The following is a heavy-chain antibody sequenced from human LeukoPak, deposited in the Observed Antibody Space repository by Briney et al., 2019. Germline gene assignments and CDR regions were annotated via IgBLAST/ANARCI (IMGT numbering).Heavy chain of an antibody. D-gene: IGHD2-2*01. V-gene: IGHV3-33*01. CDR2: IWYDGNNK. CDR1: GFTFSSYG. Sequence: PGRSVRLSCAASGFTFSSYGMHWVRQAPGKGLEWVADIWYDGNNKYYADSVKGRFTISRDNCKNTLYLQMNSLRAEDTAVYYCAREEEDIVVVPAAQGYYYYGMDVWGQGTTVTVS. J-gene: IGHJ6*02. CDR3: AREEEDIVVVPAAQGYYYYGMDV.